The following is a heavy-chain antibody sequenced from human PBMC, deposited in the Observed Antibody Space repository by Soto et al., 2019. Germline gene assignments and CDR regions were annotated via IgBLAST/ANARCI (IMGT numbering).Heavy chain of an antibody. V-gene: IGHV3-48*02. Sequence: EMQLVESGGGLVQPGASLRLSCVASGFTFTIYSMNWVRQAPGKGLEWISYINHAGTSVYYSDSVKGRFTISRDNAQNSLYLQMNSLRDEDTALYYCARDRHWEQWQGPHDAFEIWGQGTMVTVSS. J-gene: IGHJ3*02. CDR3: ARDRHWEQWQGPHDAFEI. D-gene: IGHD6-19*01. CDR1: GFTFTIYS. CDR2: INHAGTSV.